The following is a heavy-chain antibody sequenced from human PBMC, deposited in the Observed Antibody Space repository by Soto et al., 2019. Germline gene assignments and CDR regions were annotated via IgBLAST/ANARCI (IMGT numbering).Heavy chain of an antibody. Sequence: EVQLLESGGGLVQPGGSLRLSCAASGFTFSSYAMSWVRQAPGKGLEWVSAISGSGGSTYYADSVKGRFTISRDNSKNTLYLQTNSLRAEDTAVYYCAKDIDIVYSNGFEGFLNYYYYGMDVWGQGTTVTVSS. D-gene: IGHD4-4*01. V-gene: IGHV3-23*01. J-gene: IGHJ6*02. CDR1: GFTFSSYA. CDR2: ISGSGGST. CDR3: AKDIDIVYSNGFEGFLNYYYYGMDV.